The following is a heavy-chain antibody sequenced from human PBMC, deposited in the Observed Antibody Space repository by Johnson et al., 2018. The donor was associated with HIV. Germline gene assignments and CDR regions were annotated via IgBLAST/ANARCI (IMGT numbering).Heavy chain of an antibody. CDR3: ARGSRYTYDNDDAYLLHAFDF. V-gene: IGHV3-66*02. J-gene: IGHJ3*01. CDR2: IYSGGST. Sequence: VQLVESGGVVVQPGGSLRLSCAASGFTVSTNNMNWVRQAPGKGLEWVSVIYSGGSTYYADSVKGRFTISRDNSKNTLYLQMNSLRAEDTAVYYCARGSRYTYDNDDAYLLHAFDFWGQGTMVTVSS. CDR1: GFTVSTNN. D-gene: IGHD3-22*01.